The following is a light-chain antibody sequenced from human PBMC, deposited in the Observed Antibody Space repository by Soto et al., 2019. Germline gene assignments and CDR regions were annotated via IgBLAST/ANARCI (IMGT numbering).Light chain of an antibody. V-gene: IGKV3-20*01. CDR1: QSLSTNS. CDR2: AAS. Sequence: EIVLTQSPGTLSLSPGERATLSCRASQSLSTNSLAWYQQKPGQTPRLLIYAASTRDTDIPDRFNGSGSGTDFALTISRLEPEDFALYYCQQYDASPCTFGPGTKVDVK. CDR3: QQYDASPCT. J-gene: IGKJ3*01.